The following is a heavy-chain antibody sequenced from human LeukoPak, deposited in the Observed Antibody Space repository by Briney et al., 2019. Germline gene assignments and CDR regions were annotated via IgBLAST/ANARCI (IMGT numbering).Heavy chain of an antibody. CDR3: AKNAYGSGSLIDY. D-gene: IGHD3-10*01. Sequence: GRSLRLSCAASGFTFSSYGMHWVRQAPGKGLEWVAVISYDGNNEYYADSVKGRFTISRDNSKNTLYLQMNSLRAEDTAVYYCAKNAYGSGSLIDYWGQGTLVTVSS. CDR1: GFTFSSYG. CDR2: ISYDGNNE. J-gene: IGHJ4*02. V-gene: IGHV3-30*18.